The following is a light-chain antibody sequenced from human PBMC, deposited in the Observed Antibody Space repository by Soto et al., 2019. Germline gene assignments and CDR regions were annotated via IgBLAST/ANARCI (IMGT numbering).Light chain of an antibody. CDR1: QSISNY. J-gene: IGKJ1*01. Sequence: DIQMTQSPPSLSASVGDRVTITCRASQSISNYLNWYQQSPGKAPKLLIYAASSLQSGVPSRFSGSGSGTDFTLTISSLQPEDFATYHCQQTNSFPPRMFGQGTKVDIK. CDR3: QQTNSFPPRM. CDR2: AAS. V-gene: IGKV1-39*01.